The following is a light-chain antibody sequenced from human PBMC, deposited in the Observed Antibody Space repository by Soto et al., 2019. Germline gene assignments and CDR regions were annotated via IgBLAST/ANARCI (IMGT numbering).Light chain of an antibody. CDR1: QTISSN. Sequence: EIWMTQSPATLSLSPEERVTLSCRASQTISSNLAWYQQKPGQAPRLLIYGSSIRATGISARFSGSGSGTEFTLTISSLQSEDLAVYYCQQYNNWPRAFGQGTKVQIK. V-gene: IGKV3-15*01. J-gene: IGKJ1*01. CDR2: GSS. CDR3: QQYNNWPRA.